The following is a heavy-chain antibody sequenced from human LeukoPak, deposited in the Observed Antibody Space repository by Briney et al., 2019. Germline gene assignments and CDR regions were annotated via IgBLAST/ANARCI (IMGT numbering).Heavy chain of an antibody. J-gene: IGHJ5*02. CDR3: ARDAQQQLLSNWFDP. V-gene: IGHV3-30*03. D-gene: IGHD6-13*01. Sequence: GRSLRLSCAASGFTFSSYGMHWVRQAPGKGLEWVAVISYDGSNKYYADSVKGRFTISRDNSKNTLYLQMNSLRAEDTAVYYCARDAQQQLLSNWFDPWGQGTLVTVSS. CDR2: ISYDGSNK. CDR1: GFTFSSYG.